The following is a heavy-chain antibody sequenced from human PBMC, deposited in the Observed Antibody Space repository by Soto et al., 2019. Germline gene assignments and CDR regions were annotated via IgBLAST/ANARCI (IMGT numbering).Heavy chain of an antibody. D-gene: IGHD3-10*01. CDR2: ISVKNGNT. V-gene: IGHV1-18*04. CDR1: GYSFTSYG. Sequence: QVQLVQSGSEVGKPGASVKVSCRSSGYSFTSYGISWVRQAPGQGLEWMGWISVKNGNTNYAQSLQGRVPMTTETSTSTAYMELRTLTSDDTAIYSCGRGGAFDIWGQGTLVTVS. J-gene: IGHJ3*02. CDR3: GRGGAFDI.